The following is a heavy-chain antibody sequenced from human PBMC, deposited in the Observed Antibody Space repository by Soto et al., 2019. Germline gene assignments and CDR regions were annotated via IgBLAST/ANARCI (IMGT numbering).Heavy chain of an antibody. Sequence: SETLSLTCGVSGGTIRSPDWWTWVRQPPGKGLEWIGRIYSSGNTKYNPSLQSRVTMSLDTSNNQFSLRLTSVTAADTAVYYCARGQRFSDWFDPWGQGTFVTVSS. V-gene: IGHV4-4*02. J-gene: IGHJ5*02. CDR2: IYSSGNT. CDR1: GGTIRSPDW. D-gene: IGHD3-3*01. CDR3: ARGQRFSDWFDP.